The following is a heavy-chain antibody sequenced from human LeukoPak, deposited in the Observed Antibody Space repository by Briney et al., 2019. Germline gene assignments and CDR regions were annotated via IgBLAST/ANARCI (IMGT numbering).Heavy chain of an antibody. V-gene: IGHV3-49*04. CDR3: TTDGVGVEGATYDN. J-gene: IGHJ4*02. CDR2: IRSKAYGGTT. Sequence: GGSLRLSCTASGFTFGDYAMSWVRQAPGKGLEWVGFIRSKAYGGTTEYAASVKGRFTISRDDSKNTLYLQMNSLKTEDTAVYYCTTDGVGVEGATYDNWGQGTLVSVSS. CDR1: GFTFGDYA. D-gene: IGHD1-26*01.